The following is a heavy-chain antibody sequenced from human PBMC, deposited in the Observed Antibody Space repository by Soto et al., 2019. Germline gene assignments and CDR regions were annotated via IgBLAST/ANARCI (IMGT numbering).Heavy chain of an antibody. D-gene: IGHD3-10*01. J-gene: IGHJ3*02. CDR1: GGTLSDHG. CDR3: ARGVYGSGNYYTGTSAVDI. V-gene: IGHV1-69*06. Sequence: QVQLEQSGAEVKKPGSSVKVSCKASGGTLSDHGVAWLRQAPGQGLEWMGGTIPVFNTAKYAQKVQGRVTVTADKFGNITYMELSSLISEDTAFYFCARGVYGSGNYYTGTSAVDIWGQGIVVIVSS. CDR2: TIPVFNTA.